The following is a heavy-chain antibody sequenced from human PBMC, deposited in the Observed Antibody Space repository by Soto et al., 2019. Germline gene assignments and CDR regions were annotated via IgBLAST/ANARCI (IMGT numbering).Heavy chain of an antibody. CDR2: ISGSGGST. CDR3: AKDVVGAPIENWFDP. D-gene: IGHD1-26*01. V-gene: IGHV3-23*01. Sequence: GGSLRLSCAASGFTFSSYAMSWVRQAPGKGLEWVSAISGSGGSTYYADSVKGRFTISRDNSKNTLYLQMNSLRAEDTAVYYCAKDVVGAPIENWFDPWGQGTLVTVSS. J-gene: IGHJ5*02. CDR1: GFTFSSYA.